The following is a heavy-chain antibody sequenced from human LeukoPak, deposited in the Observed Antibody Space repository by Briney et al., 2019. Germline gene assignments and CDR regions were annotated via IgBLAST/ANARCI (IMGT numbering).Heavy chain of an antibody. D-gene: IGHD5-18*01. J-gene: IGHJ4*02. CDR2: FDPEDGET. V-gene: IGHV1-24*01. Sequence: GASVKVSCKVSGYTLTELSMHWVRQAPGKGLEWMGGFDPEDGETIYAQKFQGRVTMTEDTSTDTAYMELSSLRSEDTAVYYCARGDRIQLWLLYYFDYWGQGTLVTVSS. CDR1: GYTLTELS. CDR3: ARGDRIQLWLLYYFDY.